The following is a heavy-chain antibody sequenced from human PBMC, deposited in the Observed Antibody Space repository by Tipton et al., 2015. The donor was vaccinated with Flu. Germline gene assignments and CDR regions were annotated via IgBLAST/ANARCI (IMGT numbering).Heavy chain of an antibody. J-gene: IGHJ4*02. CDR3: ARGSGSGTFVIFDY. V-gene: IGHV4-4*07. CDR2: IYSSGIT. D-gene: IGHD3-10*01. CDR1: GGSLSSFY. Sequence: LRLSCTVSGGSLSSFYWTWIRQPAGKGLEWTGRIYSSGITKYNPSLKSRVTMSVDTSKNQFSLSLSSVTAADTAVYYCARGSGSGTFVIFDYWGQGTLVAVSS.